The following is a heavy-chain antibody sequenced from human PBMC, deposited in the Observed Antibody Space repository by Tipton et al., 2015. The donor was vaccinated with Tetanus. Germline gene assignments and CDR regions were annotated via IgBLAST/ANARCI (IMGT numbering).Heavy chain of an antibody. D-gene: IGHD2-15*01. V-gene: IGHV3-23*01. CDR3: ARDIVSGHHVFDC. Sequence: SLRLSCEASGFTFDTYAMSWVRQAPGKGLEWVAAISGSGGTTNYADSVKGRFIVARDNSKNTLSLQMNSVRAEDTAVYYCARDIVSGHHVFDCWGRGTLVTVSS. CDR1: GFTFDTYA. J-gene: IGHJ4*02. CDR2: ISGSGGTT.